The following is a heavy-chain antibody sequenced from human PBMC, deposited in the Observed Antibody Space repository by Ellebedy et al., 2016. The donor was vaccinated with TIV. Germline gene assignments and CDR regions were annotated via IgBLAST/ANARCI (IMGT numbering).Heavy chain of an antibody. CDR3: ARDGVVVTATNYHGMDV. CDR1: GFTFNDYY. D-gene: IGHD2-21*02. Sequence: GESLKISCAASGFTFNDYYMSWVRQAPGRGLEWLSYMSSSGSTIYYADSVKGRFTISRDNAKNSLYLQMHSLRAEDTAVYYGARDGVVVTATNYHGMDVWGQGTTVTVSS. CDR2: MSSSGSTI. V-gene: IGHV3-11*01. J-gene: IGHJ6*02.